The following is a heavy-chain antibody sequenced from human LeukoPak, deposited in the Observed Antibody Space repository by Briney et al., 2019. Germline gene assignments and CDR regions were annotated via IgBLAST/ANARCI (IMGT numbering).Heavy chain of an antibody. CDR2: IWYDGSNK. CDR1: GFTFSSYG. Sequence: GGSLRLYCAASGFTFSSYGMHWVRQAPGKGLEWVAVIWYDGSNKYYADSVKGRFTISRDNSKNTLYLQMNSLRAEDTAVYYCASTYYDFWSGYYPSYYYYYMDVWGKGTTVTVSS. D-gene: IGHD3-3*01. CDR3: ASTYYDFWSGYYPSYYYYYMDV. V-gene: IGHV3-33*01. J-gene: IGHJ6*03.